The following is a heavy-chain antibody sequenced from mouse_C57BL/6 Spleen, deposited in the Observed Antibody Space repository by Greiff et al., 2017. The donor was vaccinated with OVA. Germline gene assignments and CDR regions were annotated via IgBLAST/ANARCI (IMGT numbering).Heavy chain of an antibody. CDR2: ISSGGDYI. J-gene: IGHJ2*01. V-gene: IGHV5-9-1*02. Sequence: EVKLMESGEGLVKPGGSLKLSCAASGFTFSSYAMSWVRQTPEKRLEWVAYISSGGDYIDYADTVKGRFTISRDNARNTLYLQMSSLKSEDTAMYYCTREAIYYALDYWGQGTTLTVSS. D-gene: IGHD2-1*01. CDR3: TREAIYYALDY. CDR1: GFTFSSYA.